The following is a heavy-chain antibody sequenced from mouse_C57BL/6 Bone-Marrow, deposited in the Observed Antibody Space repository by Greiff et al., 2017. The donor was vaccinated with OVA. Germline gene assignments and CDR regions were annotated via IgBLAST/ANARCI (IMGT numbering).Heavy chain of an antibody. CDR1: GYNFNDYE. CDR2: INPENGGI. V-gene: IGHV1-13*01. D-gene: IGHD1-1*01. CDR3: DTHGGKDLLGWYFDV. Sequence: VQLQQSGPELVIPGASVKLSCKASGYNFNDYEINWVKQSMKQGLEWIGAINPENGGITYNQKFKGKATFTVDTSSNTAYMQLRSLTSEDTAADYCDTHGGKDLLGWYFDVWGTGTTVTVSS. J-gene: IGHJ1*03.